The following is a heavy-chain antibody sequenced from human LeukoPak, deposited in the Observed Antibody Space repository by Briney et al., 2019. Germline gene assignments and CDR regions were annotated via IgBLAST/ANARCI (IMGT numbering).Heavy chain of an antibody. D-gene: IGHD6-19*01. Sequence: GASVKVSCKASGYTFTSYDINWVRQATGQGLEWMGWMNPNSGNTGYAQKFQGRVTITRNTSISTAYMELSSLRSDDTAVYYCASSIAVAGTGFDYWGQGTLVTVSS. CDR2: MNPNSGNT. CDR1: GYTFTSYD. V-gene: IGHV1-8*03. J-gene: IGHJ4*02. CDR3: ASSIAVAGTGFDY.